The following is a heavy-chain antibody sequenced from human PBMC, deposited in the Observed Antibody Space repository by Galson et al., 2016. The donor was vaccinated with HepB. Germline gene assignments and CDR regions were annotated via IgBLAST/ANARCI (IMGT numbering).Heavy chain of an antibody. CDR3: AHWGEQIRGYWYFDL. D-gene: IGHD3-10*01. J-gene: IGHJ2*01. V-gene: IGHV2-5*02. CDR2: IYWDDDK. Sequence: PALVKPTQTLTLTCTFSGFSLSSSGVGVGWIRQPPGKALEWLALIYWDDDKRYSPSLKSRLTITKDTSKNQVVLTMTNMDPVDTATYYCAHWGEQIRGYWYFDLWGRGTLATVSS. CDR1: GFSLSSSGVG.